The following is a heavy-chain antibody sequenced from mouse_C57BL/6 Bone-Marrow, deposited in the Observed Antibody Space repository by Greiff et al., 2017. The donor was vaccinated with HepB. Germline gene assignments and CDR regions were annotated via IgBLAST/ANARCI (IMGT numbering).Heavy chain of an antibody. J-gene: IGHJ4*01. Sequence: EVKVVESGGGLVKPGGSLKLSCAASGFTFSSYAMSWVRQTPEKRLEWVATISDGGSYTYYPDNVKGRFTISRDNAKNNLYLQMSHLKSEDTAMYYCAREDYYGTDYYAMDYWGQGTSVTVSS. CDR1: GFTFSSYA. D-gene: IGHD1-1*01. CDR3: AREDYYGTDYYAMDY. V-gene: IGHV5-4*01. CDR2: ISDGGSYT.